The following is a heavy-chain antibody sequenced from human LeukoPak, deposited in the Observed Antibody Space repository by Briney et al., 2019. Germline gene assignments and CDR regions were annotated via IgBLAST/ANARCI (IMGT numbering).Heavy chain of an antibody. CDR3: AKDGYSGGWYEFVGAFDI. J-gene: IGHJ3*02. D-gene: IGHD6-19*01. CDR2: ISGSGGST. CDR1: GFTFSSYA. Sequence: GSLRLSCAASGFTFSSYAMSWVRQAPGKGLEWVSAISGSGGSTYYADSVKGRFTISRDNSKNTLYLQMNSLRAEDTAVYYCAKDGYSGGWYEFVGAFDIWGQGTMVTVSS. V-gene: IGHV3-23*01.